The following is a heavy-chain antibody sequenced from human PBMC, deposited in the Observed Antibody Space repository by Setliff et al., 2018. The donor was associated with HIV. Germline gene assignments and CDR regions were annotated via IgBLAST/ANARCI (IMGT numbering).Heavy chain of an antibody. V-gene: IGHV4-34*01. D-gene: IGHD7-27*01. Sequence: SETLSLTCAVSGRSFSGYYWNWIRQSPGKGLEWIGEINHSGGTNYNPSLKSRVTMSIDTSKNQFSLNVSSVAAADTAVYYCARGWGHDGFDFWGQGTMVTVSS. CDR3: ARGWGHDGFDF. J-gene: IGHJ3*01. CDR2: INHSGGT. CDR1: GRSFSGYY.